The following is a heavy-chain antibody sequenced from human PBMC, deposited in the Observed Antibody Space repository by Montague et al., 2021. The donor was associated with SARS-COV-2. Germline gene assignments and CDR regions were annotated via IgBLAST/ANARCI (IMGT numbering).Heavy chain of an antibody. D-gene: IGHD4-17*01. Sequence: TLSLTCTVSGGSIRSGSYYWSWIRQPAGKGLESIGRIYSSGSTNYNPSLKSRVTMSVDTSKNQFSLKVSSVTAADTAVYYCARDYGDYSYYYGLDVWGQGTTVTVSS. J-gene: IGHJ6*02. CDR1: GGSIRSGSYY. V-gene: IGHV4-61*02. CDR2: IYSSGST. CDR3: ARDYGDYSYYYGLDV.